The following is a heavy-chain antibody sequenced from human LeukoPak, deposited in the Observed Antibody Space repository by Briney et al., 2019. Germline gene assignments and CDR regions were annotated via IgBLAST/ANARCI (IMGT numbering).Heavy chain of an antibody. Sequence: SETLSLTCAVYGGSFSGYYWSWLRQPPGKGLEWIGEINHSGSTNYNPSLKGRVTISVDTSKNQFSLKLSSVTAADTAVYYCARRYSSGWYWFDPWGQGTLVTVSS. V-gene: IGHV4-34*01. CDR2: INHSGST. D-gene: IGHD6-19*01. J-gene: IGHJ5*02. CDR1: GGSFSGYY. CDR3: ARRYSSGWYWFDP.